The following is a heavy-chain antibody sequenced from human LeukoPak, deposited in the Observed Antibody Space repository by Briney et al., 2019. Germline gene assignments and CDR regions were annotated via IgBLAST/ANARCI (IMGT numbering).Heavy chain of an antibody. J-gene: IGHJ3*02. D-gene: IGHD1-20*01. Sequence: SETLSLTCTVSGYSISSGYYWGWIRQPPGKGLEWIGSIYYSGSTYYNPSLKSRVTISVDTSKNQFSLKLSSVTAADTAVYYCARDITTNDAFDIWGQGTMVTVSS. CDR3: ARDITTNDAFDI. CDR1: GYSISSGYY. V-gene: IGHV4-38-2*02. CDR2: IYYSGST.